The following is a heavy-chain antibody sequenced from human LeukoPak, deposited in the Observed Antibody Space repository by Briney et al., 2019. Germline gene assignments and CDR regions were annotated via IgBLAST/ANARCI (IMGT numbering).Heavy chain of an antibody. CDR2: ISAYNGNT. D-gene: IGHD2-15*01. J-gene: IGHJ4*02. CDR3: AREVRAPKASGYCSGGSCYNPNFDY. V-gene: IGHV1-18*01. Sequence: ASVKVSCKASGYTFTSYGISWVRQAPGQGLEWMGWISAYNGNTNYAQKLQGRVTMTTDTSTSTAYMELRSLRSDDTAVYYCAREVRAPKASGYCSGGSCYNPNFDYWGQGTLVTVSS. CDR1: GYTFTSYG.